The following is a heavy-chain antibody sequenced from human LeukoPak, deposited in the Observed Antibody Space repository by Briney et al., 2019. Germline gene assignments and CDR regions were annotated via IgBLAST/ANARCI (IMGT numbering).Heavy chain of an antibody. V-gene: IGHV2-70*11. CDR2: IDWDDDK. Sequence: SRPTLVNPTQTLTLTCTFSGFSLSTSGMCVSWIRQPQWKALDWLERIDWDDDKYYSTSLKTRLTISKDTSKNQVVLTMTNMDPVDTATYYCARTDYYDSSGYYYVSYWGQGTLVTV. D-gene: IGHD3-22*01. CDR1: GFSLSTSGMC. J-gene: IGHJ4*02. CDR3: ARTDYYDSSGYYYVSY.